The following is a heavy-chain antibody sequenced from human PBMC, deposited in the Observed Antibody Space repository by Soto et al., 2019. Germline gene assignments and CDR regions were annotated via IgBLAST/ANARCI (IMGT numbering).Heavy chain of an antibody. CDR1: GYSFTSYW. V-gene: IGHV5-10-1*01. J-gene: IGHJ4*02. CDR3: ARIEQARGYYDSSGYPDY. Sequence: GESLKISCQGSGYSFTSYWIHWVRQMPGKGLEWMGRIDPSDSYTNYSPSFQGHVTISADKSISTAYLQWSSLKASDTAMYYCARIEQARGYYDSSGYPDYWGQGTLVTVSS. CDR2: IDPSDSYT. D-gene: IGHD3-22*01.